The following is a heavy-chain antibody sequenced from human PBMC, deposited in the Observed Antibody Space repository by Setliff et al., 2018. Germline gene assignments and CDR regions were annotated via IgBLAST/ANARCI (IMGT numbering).Heavy chain of an antibody. J-gene: IGHJ3*02. D-gene: IGHD3-10*01. CDR2: MSYDGSNI. CDR1: TFTFRNYD. V-gene: IGHV3-30*18. Sequence: SLRLSCEASTFTFRNYDMHWVRQAPGKGLDWVALMSYDGSNIYYADSVKGRFTISRDNAKNSLYLQMNSLRAEDTAVYYCAKEALLWFGELSDAFDIWGQGTMVTVSS. CDR3: AKEALLWFGELSDAFDI.